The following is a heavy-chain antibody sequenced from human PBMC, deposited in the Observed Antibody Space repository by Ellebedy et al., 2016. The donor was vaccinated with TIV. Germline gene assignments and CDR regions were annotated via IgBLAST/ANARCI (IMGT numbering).Heavy chain of an antibody. D-gene: IGHD5-12*01. Sequence: GESLKISCAASGFTFSDYYMSWIRQAPGKGLEWISYISSSVTTVYYADSVKGRFTISRDNAKNSLYWQMNSPRVEDTAMYYCARVRQGSGGYNFWGQGTLVTVSS. CDR3: ARVRQGSGGYNF. J-gene: IGHJ4*02. CDR1: GFTFSDYY. V-gene: IGHV3-11*01. CDR2: ISSSVTTV.